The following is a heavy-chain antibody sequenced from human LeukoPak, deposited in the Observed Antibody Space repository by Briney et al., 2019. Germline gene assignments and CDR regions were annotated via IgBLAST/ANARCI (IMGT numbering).Heavy chain of an antibody. D-gene: IGHD3-22*01. CDR2: ISYDGSNK. V-gene: IGHV3-30-3*01. CDR1: GFTFSSYA. CDR3: ARDPQDSSGYYYGNFDY. Sequence: SGGSPRLSCAASGFTFSSYAMHWVRQAPGKGLEWVAVISYDGSNKYYADSVKGRFTISRDNSKNTLYLQMNSLRAEDTAVYYCARDPQDSSGYYYGNFDYWGQGTLVTVSS. J-gene: IGHJ4*02.